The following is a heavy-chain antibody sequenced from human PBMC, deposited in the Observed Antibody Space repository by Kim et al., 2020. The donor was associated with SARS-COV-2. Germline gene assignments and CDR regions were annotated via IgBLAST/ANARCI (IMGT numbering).Heavy chain of an antibody. CDR3: ARCGSTWYDFDY. CDR2: IYYSGST. J-gene: IGHJ4*02. D-gene: IGHD6-13*01. V-gene: IGHV4-31*03. Sequence: SETLSLTCTVSGGSVSNGNYYWTWIHQHPGKGLEWIGYIYYSGSTYYNSSLKSRVIISIDTSKNQFSLKLTSVTAADTAVYFCARCGSTWYDFDYWGQGTLVTVSS. CDR1: GGSVSNGNYY.